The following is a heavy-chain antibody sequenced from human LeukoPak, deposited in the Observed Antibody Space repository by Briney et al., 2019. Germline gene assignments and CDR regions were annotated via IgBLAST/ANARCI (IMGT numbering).Heavy chain of an antibody. D-gene: IGHD4-17*01. CDR2: IKQDGSEN. CDR1: GFTFSNYW. CDR3: ARGSTTVTTRGYFDY. V-gene: IGHV3-7*01. Sequence: GGSLRLSCAASGFTFSNYWMSWVRQAPGKGLEWVANIKQDGSENSYVDSVKGRFTISRDNAKNSLYLQMNSLRAEDTAVYYCARGSTTVTTRGYFDYWGQGTLVTVSS. J-gene: IGHJ4*02.